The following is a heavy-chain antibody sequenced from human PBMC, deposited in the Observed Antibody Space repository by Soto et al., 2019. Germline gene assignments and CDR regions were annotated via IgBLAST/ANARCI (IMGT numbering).Heavy chain of an antibody. D-gene: IGHD2-21*02. J-gene: IGHJ6*03. Sequence: QVQLQESGPGLVKPSETLSLTCTVSGGSITSNFWSWLRQSPGKGLEYIGYIYHSWSTNYTPSLASRVIISIDTSKNQFSLKLNSVTAADTAVYYCARVSNMGDPDYYYYHMDVWGKGTTVTVSS. CDR3: ARVSNMGDPDYYYYHMDV. CDR2: IYHSWST. CDR1: GGSITSNF. V-gene: IGHV4-59*01.